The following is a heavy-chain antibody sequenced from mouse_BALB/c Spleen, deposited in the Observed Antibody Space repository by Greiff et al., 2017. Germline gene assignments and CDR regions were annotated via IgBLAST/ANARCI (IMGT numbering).Heavy chain of an antibody. CDR3: AREGSYYDAMDY. D-gene: IGHD2-10*01. Sequence: QVHVKQSGAELVRPGTSVKVSCKASGYAFTNYLIEWVKQRPGQGLEWIGVINPGSGGTNYNEKFKGKATLTADKSSSTAYMQLSSLTSDDSAVYFCAREGSYYDAMDYWGQGTSVTVSS. CDR1: GYAFTNYL. V-gene: IGHV1-54*01. J-gene: IGHJ4*01. CDR2: INPGSGGT.